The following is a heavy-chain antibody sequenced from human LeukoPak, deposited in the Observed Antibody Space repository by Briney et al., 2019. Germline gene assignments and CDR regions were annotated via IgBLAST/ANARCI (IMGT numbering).Heavy chain of an antibody. CDR3: AIARYCSGGTCYYYYGMDV. J-gene: IGHJ6*02. CDR2: ISGSGGST. CDR1: GFAFSSYG. V-gene: IGHV3-23*01. Sequence: PGGSLRLSCAASGFAFSSYGMTWVRQAPGKGLEWVSAISGSGGSTYYADSVKGRFTISRDNSQNTLYLQMNSLRAEDTAVYYCAIARYCSGGTCYYYYGMDVWGQGTTVTVSS. D-gene: IGHD2-15*01.